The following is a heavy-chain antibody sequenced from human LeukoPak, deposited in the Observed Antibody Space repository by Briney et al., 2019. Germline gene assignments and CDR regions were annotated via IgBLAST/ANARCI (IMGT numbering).Heavy chain of an antibody. CDR2: IYYSGST. V-gene: IGHV4-59*01. J-gene: IGHJ5*02. CDR3: AKNQGYCSGGSCSPHNNWFDP. CDR1: GASISSYY. Sequence: SETLSLTCAVSGASISSYYWSWIRQPPGKGLEWIGYIYYSGSTNYNPSLESRVTISVDTSKNQFSLKLSSVTAADTAVYYCAKNQGYCSGGSCSPHNNWFDPWGQGTLVTVSS. D-gene: IGHD2-15*01.